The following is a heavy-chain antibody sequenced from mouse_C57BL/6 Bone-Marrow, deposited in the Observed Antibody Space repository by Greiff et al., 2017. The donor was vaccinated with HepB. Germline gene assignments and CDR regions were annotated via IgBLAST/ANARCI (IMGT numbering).Heavy chain of an antibody. D-gene: IGHD2-4*01. Sequence: VQLQQSGAELARPGASVKMSCKASGYTFTSYTMHWVKQRPGQGLEWIGYINPSSGYTKYNQKFKDKATLTADKSSSTAYMQLSSLTSEDSAVYYCARFYDYDRSMDYWGQGTSVTVSS. CDR1: GYTFTSYT. CDR2: INPSSGYT. CDR3: ARFYDYDRSMDY. V-gene: IGHV1-4*01. J-gene: IGHJ4*01.